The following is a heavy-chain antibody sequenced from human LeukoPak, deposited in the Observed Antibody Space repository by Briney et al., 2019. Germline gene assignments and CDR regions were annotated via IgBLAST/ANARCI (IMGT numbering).Heavy chain of an antibody. J-gene: IGHJ4*02. D-gene: IGHD3-10*01. CDR1: GFTFSDYY. CDR3: ARVFHDCYGSGSFDPYFDY. Sequence: GGSLRLSCAASGFTFSDYYMSWIRQAPGKGLEWVSYISSSGSTIYYADSVKGRFTISRDNAKNSLYLQMNSLRAEDTAVYYCARVFHDCYGSGSFDPYFDYWGQGTLVTVSS. V-gene: IGHV3-11*01. CDR2: ISSSGSTI.